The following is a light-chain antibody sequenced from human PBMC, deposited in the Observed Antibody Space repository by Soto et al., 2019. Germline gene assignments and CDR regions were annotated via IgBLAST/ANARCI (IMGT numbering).Light chain of an antibody. V-gene: IGKV3D-20*02. CDR1: QSVSRTY. Sequence: EIVLPQSPGTLSLSPGARAPLSCRARQSVSRTYLAWYQQKRGQAPRLLIYDASSRATGIPDRFSGSGSGTDFTLTISRLEPEDFAVYYCQKRSNWPPITVGKGTRLEIK. CDR3: QKRSNWPPIT. J-gene: IGKJ5*01. CDR2: DAS.